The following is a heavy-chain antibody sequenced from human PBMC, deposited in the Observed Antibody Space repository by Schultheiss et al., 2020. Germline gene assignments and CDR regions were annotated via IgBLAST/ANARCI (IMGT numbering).Heavy chain of an antibody. CDR2: IYSGGST. V-gene: IGHV3-53*01. D-gene: IGHD2-2*01. Sequence: WGSLRLSCAASGFTVSSNYMSWVRQAPGKGLEWVSVIYSGGSTYYADSVKGRFTISRDNSKNTLYLQMNSLRAEDTAVYYCARDRLVPAAMGYYYYYYGMDVWGQGTTVTVSS. CDR3: ARDRLVPAAMGYYYYYYGMDV. J-gene: IGHJ6*02. CDR1: GFTVSSNY.